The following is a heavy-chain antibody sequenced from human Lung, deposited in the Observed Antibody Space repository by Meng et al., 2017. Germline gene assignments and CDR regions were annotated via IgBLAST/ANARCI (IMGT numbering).Heavy chain of an antibody. CDR3: ARGQKGYFDL. CDR2: IYNSGST. V-gene: IGHV4-30-4*01. Sequence: LQESGPGLVKPSHTLSPTSSVSGASISSSNYYWSWIRQPPGKGLEWSGHIYNSGSTYYNPSLKSRITISVDTSKNQFSLKLSSVTAADTAVYYCARGQKGYFDLWGRGTLVTVSS. J-gene: IGHJ2*01. CDR1: GASISSSNYY.